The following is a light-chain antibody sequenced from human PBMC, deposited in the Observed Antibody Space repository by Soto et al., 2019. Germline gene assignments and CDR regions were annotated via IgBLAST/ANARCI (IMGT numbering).Light chain of an antibody. Sequence: QSALTQPASVSGSPGQSITFSCTGASSDVGGYNFVSWYQQLPGKAPKLIIYDVSNRPSGVSNRFSGSKSGNTASLTIFGLQAEYEADYYCSSYTSSSTLVFGGGTKLTVL. V-gene: IGLV2-14*01. CDR2: DVS. CDR3: SSYTSSSTLV. CDR1: SSDVGGYNF. J-gene: IGLJ2*01.